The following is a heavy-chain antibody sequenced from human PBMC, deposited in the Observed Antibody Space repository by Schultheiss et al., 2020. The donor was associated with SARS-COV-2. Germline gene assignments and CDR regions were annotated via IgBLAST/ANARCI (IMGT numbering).Heavy chain of an antibody. D-gene: IGHD2-15*01. CDR1: GFTFDDYA. J-gene: IGHJ3*02. V-gene: IGHV3-9*01. CDR2: ISWNSGSI. Sequence: SLKISCAASGFTFDDYAMHWVRQAPGKGLEWVSGISWNSGSIGYADSVKGRFTISRDNSKNTLYLQMNSLRAEDTAVYYCARDHIAGAFDIWGQGTMVTVSS. CDR3: ARDHIAGAFDI.